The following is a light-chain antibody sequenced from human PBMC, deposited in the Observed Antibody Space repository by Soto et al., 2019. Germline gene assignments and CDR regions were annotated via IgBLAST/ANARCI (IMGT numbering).Light chain of an antibody. V-gene: IGLV4-69*01. CDR3: QTWGTGIQV. J-gene: IGLJ1*01. CDR1: SGHSSYA. Sequence: QPVLTQSPSASASLGASVKLTCTLSSGHSSYAIAWHQQQPEKGPRYLMKLNSDGSHYKGGGIPDRFSGSSSGAESYLTISSLQSEDEADYYCQTWGTGIQVFGTGTKLTVL. CDR2: LNSDGSH.